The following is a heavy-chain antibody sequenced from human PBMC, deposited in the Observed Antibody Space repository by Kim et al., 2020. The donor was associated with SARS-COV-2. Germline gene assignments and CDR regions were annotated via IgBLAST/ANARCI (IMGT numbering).Heavy chain of an antibody. Sequence: DSVKGRFPISGDNAKNSLYLQMNSLGAGDTAVYYCARGPWFGELLWYFDYWGQGTLVTVSS. D-gene: IGHD3-10*01. V-gene: IGHV3-7*01. J-gene: IGHJ4*02. CDR3: ARGPWFGELLWYFDY.